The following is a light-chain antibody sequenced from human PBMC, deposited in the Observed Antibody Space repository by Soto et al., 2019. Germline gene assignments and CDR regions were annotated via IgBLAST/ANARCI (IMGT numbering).Light chain of an antibody. Sequence: QSVLTQPASVSGSPGQSITISCPGTSSDVGGYDYVSWYQHHPGKVPKLIIYEVSKRPSGVSHRFSGSKSGNTASLTISGLQTEDEADYYCSSYTTTSALVFGGGTQLTVL. V-gene: IGLV2-14*01. CDR1: SSDVGGYDY. CDR2: EVS. J-gene: IGLJ2*01. CDR3: SSYTTTSALV.